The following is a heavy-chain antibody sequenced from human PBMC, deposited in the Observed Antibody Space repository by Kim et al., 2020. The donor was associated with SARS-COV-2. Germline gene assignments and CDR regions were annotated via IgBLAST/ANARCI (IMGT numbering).Heavy chain of an antibody. D-gene: IGHD2-15*01. CDR3: ANVVAATHFDY. J-gene: IGHJ4*02. Sequence: TNHDQHHKCRVALSGDTSKNQFPLKLSSVTAADTAVYYCANVVAATHFDYWGQGTLVTVSS. V-gene: IGHV4-34*01. CDR2: T.